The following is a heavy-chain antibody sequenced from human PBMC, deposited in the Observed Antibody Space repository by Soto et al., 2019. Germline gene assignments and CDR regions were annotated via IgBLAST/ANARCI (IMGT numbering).Heavy chain of an antibody. CDR2: ISGSGGST. CDR3: AKDRVVVPAASDFWSGYFDY. CDR1: GFTFSSYA. D-gene: IGHD2-2*01. J-gene: IGHJ4*02. Sequence: GGSLRVSCAASGFTFSSYAMSWVRQAPGKGLEWVSAISGSGGSTYYADSVKGRFTISRDNSKNTLYLQMNSLRAEDTAVYYCAKDRVVVPAASDFWSGYFDYWGQGTLVTVSS. V-gene: IGHV3-23*01.